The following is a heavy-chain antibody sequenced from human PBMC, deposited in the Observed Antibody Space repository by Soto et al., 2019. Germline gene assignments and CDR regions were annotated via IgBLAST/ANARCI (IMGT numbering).Heavy chain of an antibody. CDR2: IYPGDSDT. J-gene: IGHJ3*02. CDR3: ASPSNYLGELSFARAFDI. Sequence: GESLKISCKGSGYSFTSYWIGWVRQMPGKGLEWMGIIYPGDSDTRYSPSFQGQVTISADKSISTAYLQWSSLKASDTAMYYCASPSNYLGELSFARAFDIWGQGTIVTVSS. V-gene: IGHV5-51*01. D-gene: IGHD3-16*02. CDR1: GYSFTSYW.